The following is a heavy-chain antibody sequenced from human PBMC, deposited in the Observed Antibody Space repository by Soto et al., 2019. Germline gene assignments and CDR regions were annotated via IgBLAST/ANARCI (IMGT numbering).Heavy chain of an antibody. CDR1: GGSISSYY. J-gene: IGHJ5*02. CDR2: IYYSGST. CDR3: ARGYYYDSSGSSLGPLSGHNWFDP. D-gene: IGHD3-22*01. V-gene: IGHV4-59*01. Sequence: SETLSLTCTVSGGSISSYYWGWIRQPPGKGLEWIGYIYYSGSTNYNPSLKSRVTISVDTSKNQFSLKLSSVTAADTAVYYCARGYYYDSSGSSLGPLSGHNWFDPWGQGTLVTVSS.